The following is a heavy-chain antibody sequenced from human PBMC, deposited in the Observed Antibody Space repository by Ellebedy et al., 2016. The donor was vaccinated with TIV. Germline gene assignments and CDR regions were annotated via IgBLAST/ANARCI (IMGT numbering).Heavy chain of an antibody. D-gene: IGHD3-16*01. V-gene: IGHV4-31*03. Sequence: SETLSLXCTISGASLSDVGSYWSWIRQLPGKGLEWIGYVYHLGNTYYTPSLKSRVAISVDSSKNQFSLRLNSVTAADTGVYYCANGGSLSYGIFDYWGQGNLVTVSS. J-gene: IGHJ4*02. CDR3: ANGGSLSYGIFDY. CDR2: VYHLGNT. CDR1: GASLSDVGSY.